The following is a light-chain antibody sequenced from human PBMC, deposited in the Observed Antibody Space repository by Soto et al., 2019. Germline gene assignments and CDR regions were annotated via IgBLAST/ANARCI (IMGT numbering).Light chain of an antibody. V-gene: IGKV3-11*01. CDR2: GVF. CDR1: PSVSNY. CDR3: QQRRNWPRFT. Sequence: PGERATISCRASPSVSNYLAWYKQKPGQGPRLLVDGVFNRATGITASFSGSGSGADFTLTISCLEPEDFAVYYCQQRRNWPRFTFGPGTKVDIK. J-gene: IGKJ3*01.